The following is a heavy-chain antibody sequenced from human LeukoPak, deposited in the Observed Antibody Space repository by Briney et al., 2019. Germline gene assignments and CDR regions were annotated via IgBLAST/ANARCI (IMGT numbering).Heavy chain of an antibody. V-gene: IGHV3-30*02. Sequence: PGGSLRLSCATSGFTFSSYGMHWVRQAPGKGLEWVAFIRYDGSNKYNADSVKGRFTISRDNSKKTLYLQMNSLRAEDTAVYYCAKEMYDYDSSGYYSFDYWGQGTLVTVSS. D-gene: IGHD3-22*01. CDR1: GFTFSSYG. J-gene: IGHJ4*02. CDR2: IRYDGSNK. CDR3: AKEMYDYDSSGYYSFDY.